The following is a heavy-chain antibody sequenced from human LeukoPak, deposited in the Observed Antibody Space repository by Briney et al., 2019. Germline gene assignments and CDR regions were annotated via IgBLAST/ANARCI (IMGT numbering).Heavy chain of an antibody. CDR1: GLTFSSYV. D-gene: IGHD3-3*01. CDR3: AKDIRRPTITMSSSGPKHPVYFDY. Sequence: GGSLRLSCAASGLTFSSYVMSWVRQAPGKGLEWVSSISGSGGYTYYADSVKGRFTISRDNSKNTLYLQMNSLRAEDTAVYYCAKDIRRPTITMSSSGPKHPVYFDYWGQGTLVTVSS. CDR2: ISGSGGYT. J-gene: IGHJ4*02. V-gene: IGHV3-23*01.